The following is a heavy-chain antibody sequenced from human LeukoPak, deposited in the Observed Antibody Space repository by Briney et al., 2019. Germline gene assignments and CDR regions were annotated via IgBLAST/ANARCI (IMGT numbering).Heavy chain of an antibody. CDR2: ISATSAII. Sequence: PGGSLRLSCAASGFTFSSYTMSWVRQAPGKGLEWVSAISATSAIIYYADSVKGRFTISRDNSKNTLYLQMNSLRAEDTAIYYCAKRPSTVYYDSSGPFDYWGQGTLVTVSS. V-gene: IGHV3-23*01. J-gene: IGHJ4*02. CDR3: AKRPSTVYYDSSGPFDY. D-gene: IGHD3-22*01. CDR1: GFTFSSYT.